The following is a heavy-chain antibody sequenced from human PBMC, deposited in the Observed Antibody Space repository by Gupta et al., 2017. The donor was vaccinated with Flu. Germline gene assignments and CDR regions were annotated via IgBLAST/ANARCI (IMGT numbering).Heavy chain of an antibody. CDR2: ISQRGAT. D-gene: IGHD1-26*01. J-gene: IGHJ4*02. V-gene: IGHV3-48*03. Sequence: EVQLVESGGGLVQPGGSLRLSCAISGFTFNTYEMSWVRQAPGRGLEWIALISQRGATYYTDPVRGRFSISRDTANNALYLQMSSLRDEDTAIYYCARGHWDKWGQGTPVTVSS. CDR1: GFTFNTYE. CDR3: ARGHWDK.